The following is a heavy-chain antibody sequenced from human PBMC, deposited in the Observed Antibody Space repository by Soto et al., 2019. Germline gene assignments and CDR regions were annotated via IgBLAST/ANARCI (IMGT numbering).Heavy chain of an antibody. CDR3: AGHSSGVPGYYYGMDV. CDR1: GGTFSSYA. D-gene: IGHD3-22*01. CDR2: IIPIFDTA. V-gene: IGHV1-69*12. J-gene: IGHJ6*02. Sequence: QVQLVQSGAEVKKPGSSEKVSCKASGGTFSSYAISWVLQAPGQGLEWMGGIIPIFDTADYAQKFQGRVTITADESTNTAYMELSSLRSEDTAVNYCAGHSSGVPGYYYGMDVWGQGTTVTVSS.